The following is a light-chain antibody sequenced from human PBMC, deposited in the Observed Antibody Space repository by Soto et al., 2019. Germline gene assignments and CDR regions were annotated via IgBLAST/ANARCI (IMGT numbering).Light chain of an antibody. Sequence: LTQPASVSGSPGQSITLSCTGTSSDIGSYSFVSWYQQHPGKAPRLIIYEGSKRPSGVSNRFSASRSGNTASLTISGLQPEDEADYYCCSYALSSTYVFGTGTKVTVL. CDR1: SSDIGSYSF. CDR3: CSYALSSTYV. CDR2: EGS. J-gene: IGLJ1*01. V-gene: IGLV2-23*01.